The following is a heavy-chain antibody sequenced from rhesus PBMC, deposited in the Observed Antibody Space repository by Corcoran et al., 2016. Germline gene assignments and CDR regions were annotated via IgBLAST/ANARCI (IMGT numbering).Heavy chain of an antibody. D-gene: IGHD3-3*01. V-gene: IGHV4-160*01. CDR1: GGSISSNY. CDR3: ARDQVDFWTGYYHDY. Sequence: QVQLQQWGEGLVKPSETLSLTCAVYGGSISSNYWSWIRQPPGKGLEWIGRIRSGGSTNYNPSLKSRGTISIDTSKNQFSLKLSSVTAADTAVYYCARDQVDFWTGYYHDYWGQGVLVTVSS. CDR2: IRSGGST. J-gene: IGHJ4*01.